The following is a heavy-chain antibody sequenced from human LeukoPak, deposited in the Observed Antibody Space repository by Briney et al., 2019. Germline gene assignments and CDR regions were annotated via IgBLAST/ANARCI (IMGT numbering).Heavy chain of an antibody. D-gene: IGHD3-10*01. CDR3: AKAYGSGSPILQGFDP. V-gene: IGHV3-30*18. CDR2: ISYDGSNK. J-gene: IGHJ5*02. Sequence: GGSLRLSCAASGFTFSSYGMHWVRQAPGKGLGWVAVISYDGSNKYYADSVKGRFTISRDNSKNTLYLQMNSLRAEDTAVYYCAKAYGSGSPILQGFDPWGQGTLVTVSS. CDR1: GFTFSSYG.